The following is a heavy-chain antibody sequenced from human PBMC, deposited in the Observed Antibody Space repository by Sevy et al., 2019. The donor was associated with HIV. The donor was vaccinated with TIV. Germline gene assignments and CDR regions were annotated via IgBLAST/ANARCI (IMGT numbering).Heavy chain of an antibody. CDR3: ARLPFRASDI. Sequence: GGSLRLSCAASGFTFSFFWMGWVRQAPGQGPECVANIDNEGGETYYVDSVKGRFTISRDNAKNSLYLQMDNLRVEDTAICYCARLPFRASDIWGQGTMVTVSS. D-gene: IGHD3-10*01. J-gene: IGHJ3*02. CDR2: IDNEGGET. CDR1: GFTFSFFW. V-gene: IGHV3-7*01.